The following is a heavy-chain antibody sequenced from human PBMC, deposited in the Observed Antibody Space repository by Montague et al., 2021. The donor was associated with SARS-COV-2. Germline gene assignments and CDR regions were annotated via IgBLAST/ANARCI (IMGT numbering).Heavy chain of an antibody. CDR1: GGSISRYF. D-gene: IGHD3-16*01. CDR3: ARVTLGGRDGRTRQYDGLDS. Sequence: SETLSLTCTVPGGSISRYFWNWIRQTPGKGLEWMGYVHDIESSIYNPSLQSRITTLLDTPKNQFSLRLNAVTAADTAVYYCARVTLGGRDGRTRQYDGLDSWGQGILVTVSS. J-gene: IGHJ4*02. CDR2: VHDIESS. V-gene: IGHV4-59*01.